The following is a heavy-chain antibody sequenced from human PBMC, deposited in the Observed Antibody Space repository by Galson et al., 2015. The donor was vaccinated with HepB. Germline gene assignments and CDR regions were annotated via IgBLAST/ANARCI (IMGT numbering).Heavy chain of an antibody. V-gene: IGHV1-69*13. CDR2: IIPIFGTA. D-gene: IGHD1-26*01. Sequence: SVKVSCKASGGTFSSYAISWVRQAPGQGLEWMGGIIPIFGTANYAQKFQGRVTITADESTSTAYMELSSLRSEDTAVYYCARDRPGGMGATSAIDAFDIWGQGTMVTVSS. J-gene: IGHJ3*02. CDR1: GGTFSSYA. CDR3: ARDRPGGMGATSAIDAFDI.